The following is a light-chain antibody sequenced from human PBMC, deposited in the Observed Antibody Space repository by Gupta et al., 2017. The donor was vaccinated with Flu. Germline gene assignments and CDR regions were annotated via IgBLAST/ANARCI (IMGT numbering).Light chain of an antibody. CDR1: QGINTY. J-gene: IGKJ4*01. Sequence: GDRISFTCRASQGINTYLAWYQKKAEKAPKLLIYSASTLQSGVPSRFNGSGSGTEFTLTISSLQPEDFATYYCQQVDSYPRTFGGGTKVEVK. CDR2: SAS. V-gene: IGKV1-9*01. CDR3: QQVDSYPRT.